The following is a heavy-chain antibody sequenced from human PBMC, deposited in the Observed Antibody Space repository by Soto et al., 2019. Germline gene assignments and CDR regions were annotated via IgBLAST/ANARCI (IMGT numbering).Heavy chain of an antibody. Sequence: GGSLRLSCAASGFTVSCMFMNWVRQAPGKGLEWVSVIYPAGPTYYADSVKGRFTISRDNSKNTLFLQLNNLRAEDTAVYYCARDADSSGLHYWGQGILVTVSS. CDR2: IYPAGPT. V-gene: IGHV3-53*01. CDR3: ARDADSSGLHY. CDR1: GFTVSCMF. D-gene: IGHD6-19*01. J-gene: IGHJ4*02.